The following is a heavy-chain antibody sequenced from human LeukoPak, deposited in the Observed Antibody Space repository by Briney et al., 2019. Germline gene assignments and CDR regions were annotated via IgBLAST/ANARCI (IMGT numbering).Heavy chain of an antibody. CDR2: ISGGSNT. J-gene: IGHJ4*02. Sequence: GGSLRLSCEASEFILSSYAMSWVRQAPGKGLEWVSVISGGSNTYYADSVKGRFTISRDNSKNTLYLQMNSLRAEDTAVYYCAKAPSGSYVPFEFWGQGTLVTVSS. CDR1: EFILSSYA. V-gene: IGHV3-23*01. CDR3: AKAPSGSYVPFEF. D-gene: IGHD1-26*01.